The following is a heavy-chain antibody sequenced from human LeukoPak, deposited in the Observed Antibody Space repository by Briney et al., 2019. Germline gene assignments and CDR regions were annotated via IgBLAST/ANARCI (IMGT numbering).Heavy chain of an antibody. CDR1: GYTFTSYY. CDR2: INPSGAGT. Sequence: ASVKVSCKPSGYTFTSYYIRWVRQAPGQGLEWMGRINPSGAGTHYAQKSQGRVTVTRDTSTSTVYMELNSLRSDDTAVYYCAREEDGGYFDYWSQGTLVTVSS. D-gene: IGHD2-15*01. J-gene: IGHJ4*02. CDR3: AREEDGGYFDY. V-gene: IGHV1-46*01.